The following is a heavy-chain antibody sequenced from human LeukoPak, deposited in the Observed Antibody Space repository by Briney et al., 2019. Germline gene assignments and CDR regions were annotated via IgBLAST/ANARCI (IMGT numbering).Heavy chain of an antibody. CDR1: GGSISSYY. Sequence: SETLSLTCTVSGGSISSYYWSWIRQPPGKGLEWIGYIYYTGSTNYSPSTNYNPSLKSRVTISVDTSKNQFSLKLSSVTAADTAVYYCARTRYYYNSRSYGAPYYFDYWGQGTPVTVSS. D-gene: IGHD3-10*01. J-gene: IGHJ4*02. CDR3: ARTRYYYNSRSYGAPYYFDY. V-gene: IGHV4-59*08. CDR2: IYYTGSTNYSPST.